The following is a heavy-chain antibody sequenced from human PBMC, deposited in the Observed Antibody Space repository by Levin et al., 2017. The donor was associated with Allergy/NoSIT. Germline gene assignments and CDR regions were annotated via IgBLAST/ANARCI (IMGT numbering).Heavy chain of an antibody. CDR2: ISSGSDYI. J-gene: IGHJ2*01. V-gene: IGHV3-21*01. CDR3: ARSSVVGSCSSTSCSSFDL. Sequence: PGGSLRLSCVASGFTFSSCGFNWVRQAPGKGLEWVAFISSGSDYIYYADSVKGRFTISRDNAKNSLFLQLNSLKAEDSAVYHCARSSVVGSCSSTSCSSFDLWGRGALVTVSS. CDR1: GFTFSSCG. D-gene: IGHD2-2*01.